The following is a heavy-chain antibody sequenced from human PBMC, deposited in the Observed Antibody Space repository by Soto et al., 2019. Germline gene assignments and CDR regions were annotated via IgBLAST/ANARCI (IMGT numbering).Heavy chain of an antibody. CDR3: ARDWSRDGYNWNWFDP. V-gene: IGHV3-53*01. CDR1: GFTVSSNY. J-gene: IGHJ5*02. Sequence: GGSLRLSCAASGFTVSSNYMSWVRQAPGKGLEWVSVIYSGGSTYYADSVKGRFTISRDNSKNTLYLQMNSLRAEDTAVYYCARDWSRDGYNWNWFDPWGQGTLVTVSS. CDR2: IYSGGST. D-gene: IGHD5-12*01.